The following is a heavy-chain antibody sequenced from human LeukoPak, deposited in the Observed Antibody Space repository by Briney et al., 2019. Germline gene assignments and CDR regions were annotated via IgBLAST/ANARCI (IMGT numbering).Heavy chain of an antibody. J-gene: IGHJ4*02. D-gene: IGHD1-26*01. CDR3: ASLAGGYFFDH. Sequence: GGSLRLSCAASGFTFSSYSMNWVRQAPGKGLEWVSSISSSSSYIYYADSVKGRFTISRDNAKNSLYLQINSPRVEDTAVYYCASLAGGYFFDHWGQGTLVTVSS. CDR1: GFTFSSYS. CDR2: ISSSSSYI. V-gene: IGHV3-21*01.